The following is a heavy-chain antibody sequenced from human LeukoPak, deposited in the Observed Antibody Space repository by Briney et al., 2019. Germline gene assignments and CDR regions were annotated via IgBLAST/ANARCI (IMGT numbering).Heavy chain of an antibody. CDR2: ISYDGSNK. J-gene: IGHJ4*02. CDR3: ARGAVCDY. CDR1: GFTFSSYA. Sequence: GRSLRLSCAASGFTFSSYAMHWVRQAPGKGLEWVAVISYDGSNKYYADSVKGRFTVSGDNSKNTLYLQMNSLRAEDTAVYYCARGAVCDYWGQGTLVTVSS. D-gene: IGHD5/OR15-5a*01. V-gene: IGHV3-30*01.